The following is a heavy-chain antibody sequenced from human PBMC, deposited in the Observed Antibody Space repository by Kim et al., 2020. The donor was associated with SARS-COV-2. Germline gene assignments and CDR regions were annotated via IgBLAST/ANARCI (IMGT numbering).Heavy chain of an antibody. Sequence: VTGRLTSSRDNAKNSLYLQMNSLRAEDTAVYYCARDGIAVAGYYYYYGMDVWGQGTTVTVSS. V-gene: IGHV3-11*05. CDR3: ARDGIAVAGYYYYYGMDV. J-gene: IGHJ6*02. D-gene: IGHD6-19*01.